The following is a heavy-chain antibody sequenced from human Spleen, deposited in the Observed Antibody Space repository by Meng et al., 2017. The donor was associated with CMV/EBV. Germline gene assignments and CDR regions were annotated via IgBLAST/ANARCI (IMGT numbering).Heavy chain of an antibody. J-gene: IGHJ6*02. Sequence: EGSLRLSCVASGFTFDSYTTNWVRQAPGKGLEWVSCITARSKYIYYADSVKGRFTISRDDAKNSVFLQMNSLRAEDTAVYYCARVRGGTTSYGMDVWGQGTTVTVSS. D-gene: IGHD1-1*01. CDR3: ARVRGGTTSYGMDV. CDR1: GFTFDSYT. V-gene: IGHV3-21*01. CDR2: ITARSKYI.